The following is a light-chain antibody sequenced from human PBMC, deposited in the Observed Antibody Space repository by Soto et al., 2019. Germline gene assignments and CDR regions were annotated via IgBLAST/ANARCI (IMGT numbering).Light chain of an antibody. CDR1: QSISDT. Sequence: ETVMTHSPATLSVSPWGRATLSCRASQSISDTLAWYQQKPGQAPRLLIHGASTRATGFPARFSGSGSGTDFTLTISSLQSEDFAIYYCQQYGSSPTTFGQGTKVDIK. J-gene: IGKJ1*01. CDR2: GAS. CDR3: QQYGSSPTT. V-gene: IGKV3-15*01.